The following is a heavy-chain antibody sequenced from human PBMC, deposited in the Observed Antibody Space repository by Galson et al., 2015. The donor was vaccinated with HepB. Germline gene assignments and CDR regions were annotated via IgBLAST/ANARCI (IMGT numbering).Heavy chain of an antibody. CDR3: ARDPGGEYFDY. V-gene: IGHV3-21*01. CDR2: ISSSSSYI. J-gene: IGHJ4*02. CDR1: GCTFSRYA. Sequence: SLRLSCAASGCTFSRYAIDWVRQAPGKGLEWVACISSSSSYIYYADSVKGRFTISRDNAKNSLYLQMNSLRAEDTAVYYCARDPGGEYFDYWGQGTLVTVSS. D-gene: IGHD6-25*01.